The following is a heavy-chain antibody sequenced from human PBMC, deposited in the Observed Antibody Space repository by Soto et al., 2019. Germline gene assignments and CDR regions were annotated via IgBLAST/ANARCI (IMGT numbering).Heavy chain of an antibody. CDR3: ARDRPHRFLEWLISSFGMDV. D-gene: IGHD3-3*01. Sequence: GGSLRLSCAASGFTFSSYWMSWVRQAPGKGLEWVANIKQDGSEKYYVDSVKGRFTISRDNAKNSLYLQMNSLRAEDTAVYYCARDRPHRFLEWLISSFGMDVWGQGTTVTVSS. CDR2: IKQDGSEK. CDR1: GFTFSSYW. V-gene: IGHV3-7*01. J-gene: IGHJ6*02.